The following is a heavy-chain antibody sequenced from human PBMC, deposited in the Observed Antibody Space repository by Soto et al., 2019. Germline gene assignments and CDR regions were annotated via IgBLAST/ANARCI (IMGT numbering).Heavy chain of an antibody. D-gene: IGHD3-3*01. V-gene: IGHV3-30-3*01. CDR2: ISYDGSNK. Sequence: QVQLVESGGGVVQPGRSLRLSCAASGFTFSSYAMHWVRQAPGKGLERVAVISYDGSNKYYADSVKGRFTISRDNSKNTLYLQMNSLRAEDTAVYYCARVGRFLEWFVTNDAFDIWGQGTMVTVSS. CDR3: ARVGRFLEWFVTNDAFDI. J-gene: IGHJ3*02. CDR1: GFTFSSYA.